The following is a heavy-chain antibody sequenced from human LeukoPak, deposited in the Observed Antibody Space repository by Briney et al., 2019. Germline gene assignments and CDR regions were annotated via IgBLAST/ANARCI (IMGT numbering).Heavy chain of an antibody. J-gene: IGHJ4*02. Sequence: GGSLRLSCAASGFTFSSYWMSWVRQAPGKGLEWVANIKQDGSEKYYVDSVKGRFTISRDNAKNSLYLQMNSLRAEDTAVYYCARSNGEWLLSYYFDYWGQGTLVTVSS. CDR2: IKQDGSEK. D-gene: IGHD3-3*01. CDR1: GFTFSSYW. V-gene: IGHV3-7*01. CDR3: ARSNGEWLLSYYFDY.